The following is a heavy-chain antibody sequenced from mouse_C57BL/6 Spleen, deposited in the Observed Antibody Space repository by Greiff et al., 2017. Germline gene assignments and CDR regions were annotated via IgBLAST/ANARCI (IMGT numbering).Heavy chain of an antibody. J-gene: IGHJ2*01. Sequence: VQGVESGAELVKPGASVKLSCTASGFNIKDYYMHWVKQRTEQGLEWIGRIDPEDGETKYAPKFQGKATITADTSSNTAYLQLSSLTSEDTAVYYCALDSSGYPYYFDYWGQGTTLTVSS. CDR3: ALDSSGYPYYFDY. CDR2: IDPEDGET. V-gene: IGHV14-2*01. CDR1: GFNIKDYY. D-gene: IGHD3-2*02.